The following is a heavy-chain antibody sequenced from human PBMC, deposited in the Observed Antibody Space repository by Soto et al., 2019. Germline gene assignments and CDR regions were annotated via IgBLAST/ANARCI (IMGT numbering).Heavy chain of an antibody. CDR3: ARDYGYIWRSYRYRPFDD. Sequence: ASVKVSCKASGYTFTIYSMHWVRQAPGQRLEWMGWINAGNGNTKYSQKFQGRVTITRDTSASTAYMELSSLRSEDTAVYYCARDYGYIWRSYRYRPFDDWGQGTLVTVSS. V-gene: IGHV1-3*01. CDR2: INAGNGNT. J-gene: IGHJ4*02. CDR1: GYTFTIYS. D-gene: IGHD3-16*02.